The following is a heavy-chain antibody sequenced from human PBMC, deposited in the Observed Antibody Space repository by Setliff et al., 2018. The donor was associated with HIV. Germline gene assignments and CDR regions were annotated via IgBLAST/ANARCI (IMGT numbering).Heavy chain of an antibody. V-gene: IGHV4-39*01. J-gene: IGHJ4*02. CDR1: GGSISSTSYY. D-gene: IGHD3-10*01. CDR3: ASLYYNSSWTSYFDS. Sequence: SETLSLTCSVSGGSISSTSYYWGWIRQPPGKGLEWIGTTYYNPSLKSRVTLSVDTSKNQFSLELSSVTASDTAVYRCASLYYNSSWTSYFDSWGQGTLVTVSS. CDR2: TYY.